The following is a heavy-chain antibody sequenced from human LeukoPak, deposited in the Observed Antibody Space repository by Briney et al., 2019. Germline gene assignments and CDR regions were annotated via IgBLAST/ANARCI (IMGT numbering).Heavy chain of an antibody. J-gene: IGHJ4*02. V-gene: IGHV3-7*01. CDR2: INQDGSEK. CDR3: ARASASYSAYDDY. Sequence: PGGSLRLSCAASGFTFSSYWMSWVRQAPGKGLEWEANINQDGSEKYYVDSVKGRFTISRDNAKNSLYLQMNSLRAEDTAVYYCARASASYSAYDDYWGQGTLVTVSS. D-gene: IGHD5-12*01. CDR1: GFTFSSYW.